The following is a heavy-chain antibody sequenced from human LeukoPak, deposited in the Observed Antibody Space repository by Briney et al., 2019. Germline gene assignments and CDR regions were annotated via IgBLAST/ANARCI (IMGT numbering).Heavy chain of an antibody. CDR2: INPSGGST. Sequence: RQAPGQXXXWMGXINPSGGSTSYAQKFQGRVTMTRDTSTSTVYMELSSLRSEDTAVYYCARGSPFDYDSSGYAYFQHWGQGTLVTVSS. D-gene: IGHD3-22*01. V-gene: IGHV1-46*01. CDR3: ARGSPFDYDSSGYAYFQH. J-gene: IGHJ1*01.